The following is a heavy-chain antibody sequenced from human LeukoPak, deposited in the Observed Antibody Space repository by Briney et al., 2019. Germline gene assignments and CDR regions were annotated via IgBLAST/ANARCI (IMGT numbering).Heavy chain of an antibody. CDR3: AKATMATTYFDY. CDR2: IHADGVGT. D-gene: IGHD5-24*01. V-gene: IGHV3-23*01. J-gene: IGHJ4*02. CDR1: GFPFNTQD. Sequence: PGGSLRLSCAASGFPFNTQDMRWVRQAPGKGLEWVSSIHADGVGTFYADSVRGRFTISRDNSKNTLDLQMNSLRVEDTAVYYCAKATMATTYFDYWGQGTLVTVSS.